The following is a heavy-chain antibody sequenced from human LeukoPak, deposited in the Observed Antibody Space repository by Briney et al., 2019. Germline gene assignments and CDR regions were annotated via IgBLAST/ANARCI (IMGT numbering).Heavy chain of an antibody. D-gene: IGHD3-22*01. CDR3: ARDREYYYDSSGYHYFDY. Sequence: ASVKVSCKASGYTFTSYGISWVRQAPGQGLEWMGWISAYNGNTNYAQKLQGRVTMTTDTSTSTAYMELRSPRSDDTAVYYCARDREYYYDSSGYHYFDYWGQGTLVTVSS. V-gene: IGHV1-18*01. CDR2: ISAYNGNT. J-gene: IGHJ4*02. CDR1: GYTFTSYG.